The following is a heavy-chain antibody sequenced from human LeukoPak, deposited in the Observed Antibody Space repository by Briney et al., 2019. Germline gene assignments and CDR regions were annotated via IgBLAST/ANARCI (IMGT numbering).Heavy chain of an antibody. V-gene: IGHV3-30*02. CDR1: GFTFSSYG. J-gene: IGHJ5*02. CDR2: IRYDGTNK. CDR3: AKDLYDFWSGYYPKYNWFDP. D-gene: IGHD3-3*01. Sequence: PGGSLRLSCAASGFTFSSYGMHWVRQAPGKGLEWGAFIRYDGTNKYYADPVKGRFTISRYNYKNTLYLQMNSLRAEDTAVYYCAKDLYDFWSGYYPKYNWFDPWGQGTLVTVSS.